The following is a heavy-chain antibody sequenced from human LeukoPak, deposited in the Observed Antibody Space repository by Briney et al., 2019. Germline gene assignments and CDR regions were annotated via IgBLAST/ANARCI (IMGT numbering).Heavy chain of an antibody. CDR2: MNPNSGNT. CDR1: GYTFTSYD. Sequence: ASVKVSFKASGYTFTSYDINWVRQATGQGLEWMGWMNPNSGNTGYAQKFQGRVTMTRNTSISTAYMELSSLRSEDTAVYYCARGLGRMATMEWFEPWGQGTLVTVSS. V-gene: IGHV1-8*01. J-gene: IGHJ5*02. D-gene: IGHD5-24*01. CDR3: ARGLGRMATMEWFEP.